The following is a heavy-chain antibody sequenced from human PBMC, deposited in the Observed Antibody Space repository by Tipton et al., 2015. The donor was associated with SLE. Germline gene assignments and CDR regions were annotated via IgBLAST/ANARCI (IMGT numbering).Heavy chain of an antibody. V-gene: IGHV5-51*01. CDR3: ARQDGSSEFDY. Sequence: QLVQSGAEAKKPGDSLKISCSGSGYRFANSWLGWVRHVPGKGLEWMGVIYPGDSDTIYNPSLQGQVTLSVDKSTNTAFLQWASLKASDSGYYYCARQDGSSEFDYWGQGTLVTVSS. CDR2: IYPGDSDT. CDR1: GYRFANSW. D-gene: IGHD6-13*01. J-gene: IGHJ4*02.